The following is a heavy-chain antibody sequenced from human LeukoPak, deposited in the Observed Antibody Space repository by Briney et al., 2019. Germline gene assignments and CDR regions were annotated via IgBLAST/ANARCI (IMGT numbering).Heavy chain of an antibody. V-gene: IGHV4-59*11. CDR2: VSFSGTT. J-gene: IGHJ6*02. Sequence: KPSETLSLTCTVSRGPISSHYWSWIRQPPGKGLEWIGYVSFSGTTKYSPSLNSRVTISRDTSKNQFSLRVNSVTAADTAVYYCTRSGVSGSYFDYHSGMDVWGQGTTVIVS. D-gene: IGHD1-26*01. CDR1: RGPISSHY. CDR3: TRSGVSGSYFDYHSGMDV.